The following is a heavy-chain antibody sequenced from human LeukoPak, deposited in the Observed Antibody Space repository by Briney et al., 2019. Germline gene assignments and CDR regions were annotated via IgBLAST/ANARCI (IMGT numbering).Heavy chain of an antibody. D-gene: IGHD6-13*01. CDR3: ARGSSSHLRAAFDI. CDR2: IYYSGST. Sequence: PSETLSLTCTVSGGSISSYYWSWIRQPPGKGLEWIGYIYYSGSTNYNPSLKSRVTISVDTSKNQFSLKLSSVTAADTAVYYCARGSSSHLRAAFDIWGQGTMVTVSS. J-gene: IGHJ3*02. CDR1: GGSISSYY. V-gene: IGHV4-59*12.